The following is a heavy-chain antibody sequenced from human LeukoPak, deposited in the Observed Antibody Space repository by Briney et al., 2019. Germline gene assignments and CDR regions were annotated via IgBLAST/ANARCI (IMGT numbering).Heavy chain of an antibody. D-gene: IGHD6-13*01. J-gene: IGHJ4*02. CDR3: ARGPLSSSWTSDFDY. CDR1: GGTFSSYA. CDR2: IIPIFGTA. Sequence: ASVKVSCKASGGTFSSYAISWVRRAPGQGLEWMGGIIPIFGTANYAQKFQGRVTITADESTSTAYMELSSLRSEDTAVYYCARGPLSSSWTSDFDYWGQGTLVTVSS. V-gene: IGHV1-69*13.